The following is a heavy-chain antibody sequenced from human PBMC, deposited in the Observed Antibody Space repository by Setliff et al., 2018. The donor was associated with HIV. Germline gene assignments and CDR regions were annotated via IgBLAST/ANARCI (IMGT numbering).Heavy chain of an antibody. CDR2: AYHSGRT. CDR1: GYSITSGYS. D-gene: IGHD3-16*01. J-gene: IGHJ4*02. Sequence: SETLSLTCAVSGYSITSGYSWGWIRQFPGKGLEWIGNAYHSGRTYYNPSLKSRVAMSIDTSKNQFSLRLNSVTAADTAMYYCVHSLLGAPMVDYWGQGTLVTVSS. V-gene: IGHV4-38-2*01. CDR3: VHSLLGAPMVDY.